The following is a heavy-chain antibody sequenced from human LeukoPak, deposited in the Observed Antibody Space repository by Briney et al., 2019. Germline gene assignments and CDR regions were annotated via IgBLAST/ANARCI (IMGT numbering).Heavy chain of an antibody. V-gene: IGHV4-34*01. Sequence: SETLSLTCAVYGGSFSDFYWSWIRQSPGKGLEWIGEIHHSGSTNYNPSLKSRVTISVDTSKDQFSLNLSSVPAPDSAVYYCARAEVGFLESSYMDVWGKGTTVTVSS. CDR2: IHHSGST. D-gene: IGHD3-3*01. CDR1: GGSFSDFY. CDR3: ARAEVGFLESSYMDV. J-gene: IGHJ6*03.